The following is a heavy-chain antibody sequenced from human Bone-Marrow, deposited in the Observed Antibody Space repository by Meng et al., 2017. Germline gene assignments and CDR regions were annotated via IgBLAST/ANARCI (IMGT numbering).Heavy chain of an antibody. CDR3: ARLYISSWLHCYYGMEV. V-gene: IGHV1-18*01. Sequence: ASVKVSCKASGYTFTSYGISWVRQAPGQGLEWMGWISSYNGNTNYAQTLQGRVTMTTDTSTSTAYMELRSLRTDDTAVYYCARLYISSWLHCYYGMEVCGQAIT. CDR1: GYTFTSYG. CDR2: ISSYNGNT. D-gene: IGHD6-13*01. J-gene: IGHJ6*02.